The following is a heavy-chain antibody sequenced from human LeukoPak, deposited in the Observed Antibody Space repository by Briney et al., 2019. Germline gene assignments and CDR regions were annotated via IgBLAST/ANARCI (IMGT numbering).Heavy chain of an antibody. CDR3: ANMFTGNFDY. CDR1: GFTFSSYW. J-gene: IGHJ4*02. Sequence: GSLRLSCAASGFTFSSYWMSWIRQPPGKGLEWIGEINHSGSTNYNPSLKSRVTISVDTSKNQFSLKLSSVTAADTAVYYCANMFTGNFDYWGQGTLVTVSS. D-gene: IGHD3-10*02. CDR2: INHSGST. V-gene: IGHV4-34*08.